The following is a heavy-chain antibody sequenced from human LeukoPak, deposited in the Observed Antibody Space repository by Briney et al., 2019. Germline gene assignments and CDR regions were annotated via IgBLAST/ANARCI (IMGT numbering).Heavy chain of an antibody. CDR1: GGTFSSYA. CDR3: ASRYCSSTSCYTASDY. CDR2: IIPIFGTA. V-gene: IGHV1-69*01. J-gene: IGHJ4*02. D-gene: IGHD2-2*02. Sequence: SVKVSCKASGGTFSSYAISWVRQAPGQGLEWMGGIIPIFGTANYAQRFQGRVTITADESTSTAYMELSSLRSEDTAVYYCASRYCSSTSCYTASDYWGQGTLVTVSS.